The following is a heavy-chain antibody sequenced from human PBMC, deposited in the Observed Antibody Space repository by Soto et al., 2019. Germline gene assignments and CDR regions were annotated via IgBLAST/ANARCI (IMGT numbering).Heavy chain of an antibody. CDR1: GASISSSSFY. Sequence: XATLSLICTVCGASISSSSFYWGWIRQPPGKGLEGIGSIYYSGSTYYNPSLKSRVTISVDTSKNQFSLKLSSVTAADTAVYYCARYSSVALAGKREDYYGMDVWGQGTTVTVSS. D-gene: IGHD6-19*01. CDR3: ARYSSVALAGKREDYYGMDV. V-gene: IGHV4-39*01. CDR2: IYYSGST. J-gene: IGHJ6*02.